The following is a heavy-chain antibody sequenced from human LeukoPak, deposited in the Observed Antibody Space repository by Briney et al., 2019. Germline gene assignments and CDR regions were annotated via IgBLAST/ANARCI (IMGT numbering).Heavy chain of an antibody. J-gene: IGHJ3*02. CDR1: GDSISSGDYY. CDR3: ARVGHYDILTGSPSDAFDI. Sequence: PSQTLSVTCTVSGDSISSGDYYWSWIRQPPGKGLEWIGYIYYSGSTYYNPSLKSRVTISVDTSKNQFSLKLSSVTAADTAVYYCARVGHYDILTGSPSDAFDIWGQGTMVTVSS. CDR2: IYYSGST. D-gene: IGHD3-9*01. V-gene: IGHV4-30-4*01.